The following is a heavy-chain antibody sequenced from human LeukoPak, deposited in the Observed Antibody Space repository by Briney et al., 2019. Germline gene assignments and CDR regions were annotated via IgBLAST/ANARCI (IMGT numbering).Heavy chain of an antibody. D-gene: IGHD7-27*01. CDR3: VRRTTGEYYFDY. V-gene: IGHV5-51*01. Sequence: GESLKISCKGSGYSFTSYWIGWVRQMPGKGLEWMGIIYPGDSDIRYSPSFQGQVNISADKSISTAYLQWSSLKTSDTAMYYCVRRTTGEYYFDYWGQGTLVTVSS. CDR1: GYSFTSYW. CDR2: IYPGDSDI. J-gene: IGHJ4*02.